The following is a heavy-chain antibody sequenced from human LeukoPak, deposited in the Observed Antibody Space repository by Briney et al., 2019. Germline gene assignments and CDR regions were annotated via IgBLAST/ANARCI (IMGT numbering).Heavy chain of an antibody. CDR3: AREAATFDY. Sequence: GGSLRLSCAASGFTFTNYWMHWVRQAPGKGLVWVSRIKSDGSYTSYADSVKGRFTISRDNAKSTLYLQMSGLRAEDTSVYYCAREAATFDYWGQGTLVTVSS. V-gene: IGHV3-74*01. D-gene: IGHD6-13*01. CDR2: IKSDGSYT. CDR1: GFTFTNYW. J-gene: IGHJ4*02.